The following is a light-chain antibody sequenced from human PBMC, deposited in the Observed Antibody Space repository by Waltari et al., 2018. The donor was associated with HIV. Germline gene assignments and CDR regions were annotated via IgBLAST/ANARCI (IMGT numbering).Light chain of an antibody. CDR2: RNN. CDR3: AAWDDSLLYV. Sequence: QSVLTQPTSASGTPGQRVTISCSGSSSNIGSNYVYWYQQLPGTAPKLLIYRNNQRPSGVPDRFSGSKSGTSASLAISGVRSEDEADYYCAAWDDSLLYVFGTGTKVTVL. J-gene: IGLJ1*01. CDR1: SSNIGSNY. V-gene: IGLV1-47*01.